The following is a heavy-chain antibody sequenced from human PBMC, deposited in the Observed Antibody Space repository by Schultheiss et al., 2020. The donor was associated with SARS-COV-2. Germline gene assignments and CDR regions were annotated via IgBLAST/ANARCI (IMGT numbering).Heavy chain of an antibody. CDR2: IYYSGST. Sequence: SQTLSLTCTVSGGSISSSSYYWGWIRQPPGKGLEWIGSIYYSGSTYYNPSLKSRVTMSVDTSKNQFSLKLSSVTAADTAVYYCARGVGYYDSSGYLDYWGQGTLVTVSS. D-gene: IGHD3-22*01. J-gene: IGHJ4*02. V-gene: IGHV4-39*07. CDR1: GGSISSSSYY. CDR3: ARGVGYYDSSGYLDY.